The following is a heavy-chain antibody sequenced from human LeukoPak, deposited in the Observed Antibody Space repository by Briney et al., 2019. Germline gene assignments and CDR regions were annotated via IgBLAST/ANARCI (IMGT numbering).Heavy chain of an antibody. J-gene: IGHJ4*02. Sequence: ASVNVSCKASGYTFTNYYIHWVRQAPGQGLEWMGWISAYNGNTNSAQKLQVRITMTTDTSTCTAYMELRSLRSDDTAVYYCARVPRYCSGGSCFLFDYWGQGTLVIVSS. CDR1: GYTFTNYY. CDR2: ISAYNGNT. V-gene: IGHV1-18*04. D-gene: IGHD2-15*01. CDR3: ARVPRYCSGGSCFLFDY.